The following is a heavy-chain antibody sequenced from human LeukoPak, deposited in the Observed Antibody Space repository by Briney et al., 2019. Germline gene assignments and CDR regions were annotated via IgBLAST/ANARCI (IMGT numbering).Heavy chain of an antibody. Sequence: SETLSLTCTVSGGSISSYYWSWIRQPPGKGLEWIGYIYYSGSTNYNPSLKSRVTISVGTSKNQFSLKLSSVTAADTAVYYCARVHYDFWSGYYTGMDVWGQGTTVTVSS. CDR3: ARVHYDFWSGYYTGMDV. CDR1: GGSISSYY. D-gene: IGHD3-3*01. CDR2: IYYSGST. J-gene: IGHJ6*02. V-gene: IGHV4-59*01.